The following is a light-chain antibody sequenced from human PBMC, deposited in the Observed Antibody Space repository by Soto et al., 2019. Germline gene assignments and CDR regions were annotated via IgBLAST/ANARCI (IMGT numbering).Light chain of an antibody. CDR1: QDIGGY. CDR3: QHDKSGPYT. CDR2: AAS. V-gene: IGKV1-16*02. Sequence: DIQMTQSPSSLSASVGDRVTITCRASQDIGGYLAWVQQKPGKAPQSLIYAASSLRGGVESKFGGSGSGTEFTLTIDSLQPEDFASYYCQHDKSGPYTFGQGTKLEI. J-gene: IGKJ2*01.